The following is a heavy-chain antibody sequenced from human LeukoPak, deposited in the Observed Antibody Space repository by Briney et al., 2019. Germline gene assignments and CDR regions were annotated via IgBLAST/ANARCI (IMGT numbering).Heavy chain of an antibody. CDR2: IDTDGRST. J-gene: IGHJ6*02. CDR1: GFTFSSFW. V-gene: IGHV3-74*01. Sequence: GGSRRLSCAASGFTFSSFWMNWVRQAPGKGLVWVSRIDTDGRSTAYAGSVKGRFTVSRDNAKNTLFLQMNSLRGDDTAVYYCASDYYGMDVWGLGTTVTVSS. CDR3: ASDYYGMDV.